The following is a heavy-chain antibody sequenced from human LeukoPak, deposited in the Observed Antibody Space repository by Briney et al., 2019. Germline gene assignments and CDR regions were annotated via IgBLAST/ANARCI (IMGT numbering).Heavy chain of an antibody. J-gene: IGHJ6*02. CDR3: ATAGPIPPYYDILTGYYARGGYYYYGMDV. D-gene: IGHD3-9*01. CDR1: GYTLTELS. CDR2: FDPEDGET. V-gene: IGHV1-24*01. Sequence: ALVKVSCKVSGYTLTELSMQWVRPAPGKGLEWMGVFDPEDGETIYAQKFQGRVTMTEDTSTDTAYMELSSLRSEDTAVYYCATAGPIPPYYDILTGYYARGGYYYYGMDVWGQGTTVTVSS.